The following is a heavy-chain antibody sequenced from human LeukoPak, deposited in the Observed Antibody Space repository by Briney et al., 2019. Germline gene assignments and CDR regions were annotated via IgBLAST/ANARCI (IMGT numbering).Heavy chain of an antibody. D-gene: IGHD1-26*01. V-gene: IGHV1-2*02. CDR2: INPNSGDT. Sequence: ASVKVSCKASGYTFTDYYLHWVRQAPGQGLEWMGWINPNSGDTNYAQKFQGRVTMTRDTSISTTCMELSRLRSDDTAVYYCARVIVGATTFGYWGQGTLVTVSS. J-gene: IGHJ4*02. CDR3: ARVIVGATTFGY. CDR1: GYTFTDYY.